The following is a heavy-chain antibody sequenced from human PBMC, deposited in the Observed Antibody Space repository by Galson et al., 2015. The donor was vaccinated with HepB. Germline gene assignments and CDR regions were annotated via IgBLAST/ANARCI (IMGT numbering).Heavy chain of an antibody. D-gene: IGHD3-10*01. CDR3: ARDEAGYYGSGRTFDY. CDR1: GGSFSGYY. Sequence: ETLSLTCAVYGGSFSGYYWSWIRQPPGKGLEWIGEINHSGSTNYNPSLKSRVTISVDTSKNQFSLKLSSVTAADTAVYYCARDEAGYYGSGRTFDYWGQGTLVTVSS. CDR2: INHSGST. J-gene: IGHJ4*02. V-gene: IGHV4-34*01.